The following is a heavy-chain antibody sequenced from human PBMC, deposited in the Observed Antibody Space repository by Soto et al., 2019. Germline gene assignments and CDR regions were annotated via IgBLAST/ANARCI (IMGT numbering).Heavy chain of an antibody. CDR1: GFTFSSYS. Sequence: EVQLVESGGGLVQPGGSLRLSCAASGFTFSSYSMNWVLQAPGKGLEWVSYISSSSSTIYYADSLKGRFTISRYDAKNSLYLQMNSLRAEDTAVYYCARDSDDSSGYYLLGVYYFDYWGQGTLVTVSS. CDR2: ISSSSSTI. D-gene: IGHD3-22*01. V-gene: IGHV3-48*01. CDR3: ARDSDDSSGYYLLGVYYFDY. J-gene: IGHJ4*02.